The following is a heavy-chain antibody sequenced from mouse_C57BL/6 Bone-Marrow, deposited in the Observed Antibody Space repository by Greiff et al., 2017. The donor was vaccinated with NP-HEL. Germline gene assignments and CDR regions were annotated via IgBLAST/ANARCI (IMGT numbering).Heavy chain of an antibody. V-gene: IGHV1-18*01. CDR3: ARVFYYYGSSYDYYAMDY. Sequence: EVQLQQSGPELVKPGASVKIPCKASGYTFTDYNMDWVKQSHGKSLEWIGDINPNNGGTIYNQKFKGKATLTVDKSSSTAYMELRSLTSEDTAVYYCARVFYYYGSSYDYYAMDYWGQGTSVTVSS. CDR2: INPNNGGT. D-gene: IGHD1-1*01. CDR1: GYTFTDYN. J-gene: IGHJ4*01.